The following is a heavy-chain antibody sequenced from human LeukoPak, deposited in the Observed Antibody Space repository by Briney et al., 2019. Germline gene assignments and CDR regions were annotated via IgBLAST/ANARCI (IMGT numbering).Heavy chain of an antibody. CDR2: INPSGGST. Sequence: ASVKVSCKASGYTFTSYYMHWVRQAPGQGLEWMGIINPSGGSTSYAQKFQGRVTMTRDMSTSTVYMELSSLRSEDTAVYYCARDLGSGAFDIWGQGTMVNVSS. CDR3: ARDLGSGAFDI. CDR1: GYTFTSYY. D-gene: IGHD3-10*01. V-gene: IGHV1-46*01. J-gene: IGHJ3*02.